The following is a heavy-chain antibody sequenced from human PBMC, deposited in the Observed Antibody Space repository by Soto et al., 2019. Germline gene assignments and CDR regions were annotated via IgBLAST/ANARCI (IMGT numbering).Heavy chain of an antibody. CDR3: VRGGGDYAGSSLWFDS. Sequence: AGSLRLSCSASGFTFSQSAMHWVRQAPGKGLEYVAAIGSNGASTFYPGSVKGRFIISRDNSKNTLFLQMNTLRPDDTAVYYCVRGGGDYAGSSLWFDSWGQGTLVTVSS. J-gene: IGHJ5*01. CDR1: GFTFSQSA. D-gene: IGHD3-16*01. V-gene: IGHV3-64D*06. CDR2: IGSNGAST.